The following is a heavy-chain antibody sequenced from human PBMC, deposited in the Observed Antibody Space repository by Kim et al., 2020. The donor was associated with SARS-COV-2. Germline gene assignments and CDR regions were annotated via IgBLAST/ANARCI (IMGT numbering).Heavy chain of an antibody. Sequence: SVKVSCKASGGTFSSYAISWVRQAPGQGLEWMGGIIPIFGTANYAQKFQGRVTITADESTSTAYMELSSLRSEDTAVYYCARDQFDYGDYARNWFDPWGQGTLVTVSS. D-gene: IGHD4-17*01. V-gene: IGHV1-69*13. CDR1: GGTFSSYA. CDR2: IIPIFGTA. CDR3: ARDQFDYGDYARNWFDP. J-gene: IGHJ5*02.